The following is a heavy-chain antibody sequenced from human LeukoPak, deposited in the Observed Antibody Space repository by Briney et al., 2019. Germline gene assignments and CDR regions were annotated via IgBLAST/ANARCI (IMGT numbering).Heavy chain of an antibody. CDR3: AKDSIVGATRFYYYGMDV. CDR2: ISYDGSNK. J-gene: IGHJ6*02. CDR1: GFTFSSYA. Sequence: PGGSLRLSCAASGFTFSSYAMHWVRQAPGKGLEWVAVISYDGSNKYYADSVKGRFTISRDNSKNTLYLQMNSLRAEDTAVYYCAKDSIVGATRFYYYGMDVWGQGTTVTVSS. V-gene: IGHV3-30-3*02. D-gene: IGHD1-26*01.